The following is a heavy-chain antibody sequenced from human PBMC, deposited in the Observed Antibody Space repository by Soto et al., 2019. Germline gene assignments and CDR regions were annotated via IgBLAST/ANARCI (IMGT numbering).Heavy chain of an antibody. V-gene: IGHV1-18*01. D-gene: IGHD2-15*01. CDR3: ARDRCSGGRCYSSY. J-gene: IGHJ4*02. CDR1: GYTFTSYG. Sequence: ASVKVSCKASGYTFTSYGISWVRQAPGQGLEWMGWISAYNGNTNYAQKLQGRVTMTTDTSTSTAYMELRSLRSDDTAVYYCARDRCSGGRCYSSYWGQGTLVTVSS. CDR2: ISAYNGNT.